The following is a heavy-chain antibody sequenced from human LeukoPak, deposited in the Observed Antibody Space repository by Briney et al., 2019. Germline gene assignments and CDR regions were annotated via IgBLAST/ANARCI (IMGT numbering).Heavy chain of an antibody. CDR1: GYSFTDYW. Sequence: GESLKISCKGSGYSFTDYWISWVRQMPGKGLEWMGRVDPSDSYTNYSPSFQGHVTISADQSISAAYLQWSSLKASDTAMCYCAMGARRGYAHDYWGQGTLVTVSS. CDR2: VDPSDSYT. V-gene: IGHV5-10-1*01. CDR3: AMGARRGYAHDY. D-gene: IGHD5-12*01. J-gene: IGHJ4*02.